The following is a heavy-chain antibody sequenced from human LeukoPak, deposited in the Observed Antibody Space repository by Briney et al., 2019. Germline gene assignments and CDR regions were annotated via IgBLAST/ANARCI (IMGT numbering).Heavy chain of an antibody. CDR3: ARDPAEDGYNLDV. CDR1: GGSVSSGSYY. CDR2: IYYSGST. V-gene: IGHV4-61*01. D-gene: IGHD5-24*01. Sequence: SETLSLTCTVSGGSVSSGSYYWSWIRQPPGKGLEWIGYIYYSGSTNYNPSLKSRVTVSVDTSKNQFSLKLSSVTAADTAVYYCARDPAEDGYNLDVWGQGTLVTVSS. J-gene: IGHJ4*02.